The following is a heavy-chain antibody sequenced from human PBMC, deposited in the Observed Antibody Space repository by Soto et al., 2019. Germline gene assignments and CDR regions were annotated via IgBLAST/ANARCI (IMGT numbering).Heavy chain of an antibody. CDR3: ARAVVAASYYYDF. D-gene: IGHD2-15*01. J-gene: IGHJ4*02. V-gene: IGHV3-21*01. CDR1: GFTFSRYA. CDR2: ISSSGRDI. Sequence: GGSLRLSCAASGFTFSRYAINWVRQAPGKGLEWVSSISSSGRDIYYADSVKGRFTISRDNANNSLDLQMSSLRAEDTAVYFCARAVVAASYYYDFWGQGTLVTVSS.